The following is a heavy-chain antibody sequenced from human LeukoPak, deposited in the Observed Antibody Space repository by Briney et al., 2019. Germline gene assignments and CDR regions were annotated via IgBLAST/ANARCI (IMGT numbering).Heavy chain of an antibody. CDR2: IKQDGSEK. CDR1: GFTFSSYW. CDR3: ARGSSENWFDP. Sequence: GGSLRLSCAASGFTFSSYWMSWVRHAPGKGLEWVANIKQDGSEKYYVDSVKGRFTISRDNAKNSLYLQMNSLRAEDTAVYYCARGSSENWFDPWGQGTLVTVSS. V-gene: IGHV3-7*03. J-gene: IGHJ5*02.